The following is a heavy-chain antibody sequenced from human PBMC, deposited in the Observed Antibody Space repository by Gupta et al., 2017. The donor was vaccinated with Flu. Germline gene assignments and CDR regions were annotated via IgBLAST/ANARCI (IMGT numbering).Heavy chain of an antibody. CDR3: ARYTYGFGLDV. V-gene: IGHV2-5*02. CDR2: IYWDDDK. J-gene: IGHJ6*02. D-gene: IGHD2-8*01. Sequence: QITLKESGPTLVKSTQTLTLTCTFSGFSLNTSGVGVGWIRQPPGKALEWLALIYWDDDKRHSPSLESRLTITKGRSKNQVVVTLTNMDPLDTGTYYCARYTYGFGLDVWGQGTTVIVSS. CDR1: GFSLNTSGVG.